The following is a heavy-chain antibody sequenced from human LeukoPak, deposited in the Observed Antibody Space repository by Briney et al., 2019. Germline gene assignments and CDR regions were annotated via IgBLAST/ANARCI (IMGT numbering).Heavy chain of an antibody. V-gene: IGHV3-7*03. J-gene: IGHJ6*02. CDR2: VNRDGSET. Sequence: PGGSLRLSCAVSGLTFSSYAMSWVRQAPGRGPEWVANVNRDGSETYYLDSVKGRFTISKDNAKNSLYLQMNSLRAEDTALYHCARNNGMDVWGQGTTVSVSS. CDR1: GLTFSSYA. CDR3: ARNNGMDV.